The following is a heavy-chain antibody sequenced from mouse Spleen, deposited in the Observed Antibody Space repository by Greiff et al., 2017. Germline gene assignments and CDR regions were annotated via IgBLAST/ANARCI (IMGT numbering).Heavy chain of an antibody. V-gene: IGHV1S132*01. Sequence: QVQLKQSGAELVKPGASVKLSCKTSGYTFTSYWIQWVKQRPGQGLGWIGEIFPGTGTTYYNEKFKGKATLTIDTSSSTAYMQLSSLTSEDSAVYFCARDYGNYPFAYWGQGTLVTVSA. CDR2: IFPGTGTT. D-gene: IGHD2-1*01. CDR1: GYTFTSYW. J-gene: IGHJ3*01. CDR3: ARDYGNYPFAY.